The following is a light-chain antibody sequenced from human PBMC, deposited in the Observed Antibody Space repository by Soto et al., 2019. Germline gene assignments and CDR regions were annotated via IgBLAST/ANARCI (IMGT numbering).Light chain of an antibody. V-gene: IGKV3-20*01. CDR2: GAS. CDR3: QQYCSSPAWT. J-gene: IGKJ1*01. CDR1: ESISSSY. Sequence: ESVLTQSPGTLSLSPGERATLSCRATESISSSYLAWYQQKPGQAPRLLIYGASSRATGIPDRFSGSGSGTDFTLTISRLEPEDFAVYYCQQYCSSPAWTFGRGTKVEIK.